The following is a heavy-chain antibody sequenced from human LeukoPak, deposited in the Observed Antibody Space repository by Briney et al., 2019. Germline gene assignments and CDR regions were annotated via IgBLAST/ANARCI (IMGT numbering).Heavy chain of an antibody. J-gene: IGHJ6*03. CDR2: MNPNSGNT. CDR3: AKTSHSSSNYYYYYMDV. V-gene: IGHV1-8*03. Sequence: ASVKVSCKASGYTFTSYDINWVRQATGQGLEWMGWMNPNSGNTGYAQKFQGRVTITRNTSISTAYIELSSLRSEDTAVYYCAKTSHSSSNYYYYYMDVWGKGTTVTVSS. CDR1: GYTFTSYD. D-gene: IGHD6-6*01.